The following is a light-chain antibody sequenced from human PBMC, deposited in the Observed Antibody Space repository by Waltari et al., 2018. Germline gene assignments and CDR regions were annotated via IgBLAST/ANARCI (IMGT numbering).Light chain of an antibody. CDR3: QQYDISPLT. J-gene: IGKJ4*01. CDR1: QTVRTTY. V-gene: IGKV3-20*01. Sequence: IVLTQSPGTLSLSPGERATLSCRASQTVRTTYLAWYQQKPGQAPTLLIYGASSRATGIPDRFSGVGSGTDFSLTISSLEPEDFAVYYCQQYDISPLTFGGGTKVEIK. CDR2: GAS.